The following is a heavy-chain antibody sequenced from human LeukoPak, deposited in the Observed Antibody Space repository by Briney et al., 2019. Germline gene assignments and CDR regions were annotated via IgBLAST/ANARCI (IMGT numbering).Heavy chain of an antibody. V-gene: IGHV4-34*01. J-gene: IGHJ4*02. CDR1: GVSFSTYY. D-gene: IGHD4-17*01. CDR3: ARQLYGSDY. Sequence: PSETLSLTCDVSGVSFSTYYWCWIRQSPEKGLEWIGEVNHSGYTNYNPSLKGRVTISVDTSKNQFSLKLSSVTAADTAVYYCARQLYGSDYWGQGTLVTVSS. CDR2: VNHSGYT.